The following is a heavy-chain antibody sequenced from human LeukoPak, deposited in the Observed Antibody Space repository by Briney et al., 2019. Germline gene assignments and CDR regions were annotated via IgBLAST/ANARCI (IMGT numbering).Heavy chain of an antibody. V-gene: IGHV1-18*01. CDR2: ISAYNGNT. CDR1: GYTLTSYG. J-gene: IGHJ4*02. CDR3: ARVKRGSYYDSSGYCDY. D-gene: IGHD3-22*01. Sequence: ASVKVSCMASGYTLTSYGISWVRQAPGQGLEWMGWISAYNGNTNCAQKLQGRVTMTTDTSTSTACMELRSLRSDDTAVYYCARVKRGSYYDSSGYCDYWGQGTLVTVSS.